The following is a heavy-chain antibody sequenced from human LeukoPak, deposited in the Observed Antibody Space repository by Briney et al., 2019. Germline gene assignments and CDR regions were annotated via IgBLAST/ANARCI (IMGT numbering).Heavy chain of an antibody. V-gene: IGHV3-23*01. D-gene: IGHD1-26*01. CDR3: AKKVVVGATSPYSDFQD. Sequence: GGSLRLSCAASGFTFSSFAMAWVRQAPGKGLEWVSAISGSGVTTHYAGSVKGRFSISRDNSKNTLYLQMNSLRAEDTALYYCAKKVVVGATSPYSDFQDWGQGTLVTVSS. CDR1: GFTFSSFA. CDR2: ISGSGVTT. J-gene: IGHJ1*01.